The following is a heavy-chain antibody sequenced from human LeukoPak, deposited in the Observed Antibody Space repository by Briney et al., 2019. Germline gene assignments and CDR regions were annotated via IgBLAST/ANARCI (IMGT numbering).Heavy chain of an antibody. Sequence: GGSLRLSCAASGFTFSSYWMSWVRQPPGKGRGWVANIKQDGSEKYYVDSVKGRFTISRDNAKNSLYLQMNSLRAEDTAGYYCARDRVAAGTMNYWGQGTLVTVSS. D-gene: IGHD6-13*01. CDR3: ARDRVAAGTMNY. CDR1: GFTFSSYW. V-gene: IGHV3-7*01. J-gene: IGHJ4*02. CDR2: IKQDGSEK.